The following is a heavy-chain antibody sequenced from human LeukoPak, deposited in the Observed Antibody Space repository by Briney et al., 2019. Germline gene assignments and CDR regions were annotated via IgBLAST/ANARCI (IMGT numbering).Heavy chain of an antibody. J-gene: IGHJ1*01. CDR3: ARGEGSNDAEYLQH. Sequence: GGSRRLSCAAAGFTFSSYGMHWVRQAPGKGLQWVAVICNDGSNKYYGDSVKGRFTISRDNSKKTLYLQMNSLRVEDTAVYYCARGEGSNDAEYLQHWGEGTLVSVS. V-gene: IGHV3-33*01. CDR2: ICNDGSNK. CDR1: GFTFSSYG.